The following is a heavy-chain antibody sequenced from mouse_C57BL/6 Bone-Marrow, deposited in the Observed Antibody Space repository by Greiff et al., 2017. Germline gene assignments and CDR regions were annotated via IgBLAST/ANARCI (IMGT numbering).Heavy chain of an antibody. CDR1: GYTFTDYE. V-gene: IGHV1-15*01. Sequence: QVQLQQSGAELVRPGASVTLSCKASGYTFTDYEMHWVKQTPVHGLEWIGAIDPETGGTAYNQKFKGKAILTADKSSSTAYMELRSLTSEDSAVYYCTRGIYAYYFDYWGQGTTRTVSS. CDR3: TRGIYAYYFDY. D-gene: IGHD2-3*01. CDR2: IDPETGGT. J-gene: IGHJ2*01.